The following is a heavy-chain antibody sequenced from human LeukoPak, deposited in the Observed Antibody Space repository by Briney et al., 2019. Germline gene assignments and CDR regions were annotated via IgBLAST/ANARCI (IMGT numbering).Heavy chain of an antibody. D-gene: IGHD3-9*01. Sequence: SETLSLTCTVSGGSISSSSYYWGWIRQPPGKGLEWIGSIYYSGSTYYNPSPKSRVTISVDTSKNQFSLKLSSVTAADTAVYYCARPYYDILTGYYSVVAFDIWGQGTMVTVSS. J-gene: IGHJ3*02. CDR3: ARPYYDILTGYYSVVAFDI. CDR1: GGSISSSSYY. CDR2: IYYSGST. V-gene: IGHV4-39*01.